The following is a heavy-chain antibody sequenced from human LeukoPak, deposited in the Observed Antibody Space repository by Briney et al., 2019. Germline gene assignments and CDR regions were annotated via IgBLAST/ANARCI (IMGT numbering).Heavy chain of an antibody. V-gene: IGHV4-59*01. CDR2: IYYSGST. Sequence: KTSETLSLTCTVSGGSISSYYWSWIRQPPGKGLEWIGYIYYSGSTNYNPSLKSRVTIPVDTSKNQFSLKLGSVTAADTAVYYCARFSSSWSFDYWGQGTLVTVSS. CDR3: ARFSSSWSFDY. CDR1: GGSISSYY. D-gene: IGHD6-13*01. J-gene: IGHJ4*02.